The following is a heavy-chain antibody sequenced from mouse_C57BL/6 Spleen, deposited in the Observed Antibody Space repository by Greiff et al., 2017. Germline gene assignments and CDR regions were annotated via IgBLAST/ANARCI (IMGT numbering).Heavy chain of an antibody. J-gene: IGHJ2*01. Sequence: EVMLVESGGGLVKPGGSLKLSCAASGFTFSSYTMSWVRQTPEKRLEWVATISGGGGNTYYPDSVKGRFTISRDNAKNTLYLQLGSLRSEDAALYYCAMTGTYFDYWGQGTTLTVSS. CDR2: ISGGGGNT. CDR1: GFTFSSYT. V-gene: IGHV5-9*01. CDR3: AMTGTYFDY. D-gene: IGHD4-1*01.